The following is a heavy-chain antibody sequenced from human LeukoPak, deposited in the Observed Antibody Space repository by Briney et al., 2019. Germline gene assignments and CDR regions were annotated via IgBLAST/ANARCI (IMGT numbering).Heavy chain of an antibody. CDR1: GFTFSIYW. V-gene: IGHV3-33*08. J-gene: IGHJ4*02. CDR3: ARVPKGGWCNFDY. Sequence: GGSLRLSCAASGFTFSIYWMHWVRQAPGKGLEWVAVIWYDGSNKYYADSVKGRFTISRDNSKNTLYLQMNSLRAEDTAVYYCARVPKGGWCNFDYWGQGTLVTVSS. D-gene: IGHD6-19*01. CDR2: IWYDGSNK.